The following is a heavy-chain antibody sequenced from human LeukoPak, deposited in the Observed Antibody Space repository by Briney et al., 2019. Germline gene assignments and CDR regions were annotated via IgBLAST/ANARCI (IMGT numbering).Heavy chain of an antibody. J-gene: IGHJ4*02. CDR1: GFTFSSYS. Sequence: GGSLRLSCAASGFTFSSYSMNWVRQAPGKGLEWVSSISSSSSYIYYADSVKGRFTISRDNSKNTLYLQMNSLRAEDTAVYYCARETQGRLDYWGQGTLVTVSS. CDR3: ARETQGRLDY. V-gene: IGHV3-21*01. CDR2: ISSSSSYI. D-gene: IGHD1-1*01.